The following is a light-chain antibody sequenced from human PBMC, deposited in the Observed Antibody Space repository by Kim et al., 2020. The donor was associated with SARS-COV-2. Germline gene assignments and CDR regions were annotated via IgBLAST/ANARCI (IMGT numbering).Light chain of an antibody. J-gene: IGKJ4*01. CDR2: ASS. CDR3: QLSYRTPRT. Sequence: AVVGGRVIISWRTSHIISNYLCWYQQQPGTAPKLLIYASSCLHSGVPTRFGSSGAGAFFTLTISSLQPEDLTTYYCQLSYRTPRTFGGGTKVDIK. CDR1: HIISNY. V-gene: IGKV1-39*01.